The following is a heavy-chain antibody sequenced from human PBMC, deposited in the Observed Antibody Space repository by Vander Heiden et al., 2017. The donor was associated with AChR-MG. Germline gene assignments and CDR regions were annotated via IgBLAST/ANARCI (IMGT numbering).Heavy chain of an antibody. CDR2: IRDTSGDT. CDR1: GFLFSSYT. V-gene: IGHV3-23*01. J-gene: IGHJ4*02. D-gene: IGHD2-15*01. Sequence: EAQLLESGGALVQPGGSLRLSCAAPGFLFSSYTMNWVRQGPGKGLEWVSTIRDTSGDTNYADSVKGRFTISRDDSKKTVYLQMNNLRAEDTAVYYCASSLLGQNFWGQGTLVTVSS. CDR3: ASSLLGQNF.